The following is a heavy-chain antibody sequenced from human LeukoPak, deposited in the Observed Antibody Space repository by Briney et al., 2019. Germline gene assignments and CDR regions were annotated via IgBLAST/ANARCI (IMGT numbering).Heavy chain of an antibody. D-gene: IGHD6-13*01. CDR3: AKAGGPGYSSSWYAPYYYYYMDV. Sequence: GGSLRLSCAASGFTFSSYGMHWVRQAPGKGLEWVAFIRYDGSNKYYADSVKGRFTISGDNSKNTLYLQMNSLRAEDTAVYYCAKAGGPGYSSSWYAPYYYYYMDVWGKGTTVTVSS. V-gene: IGHV3-30*02. CDR2: IRYDGSNK. CDR1: GFTFSSYG. J-gene: IGHJ6*03.